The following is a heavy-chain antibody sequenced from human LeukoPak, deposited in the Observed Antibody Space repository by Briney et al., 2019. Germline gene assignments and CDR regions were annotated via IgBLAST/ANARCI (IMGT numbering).Heavy chain of an antibody. CDR2: ISSSSSYI. CDR3: ARKLRATVTAYFADFDY. D-gene: IGHD2-21*02. V-gene: IGHV3-21*01. Sequence: GGSLRLSCAASGYTFSSNSMDWVSQAPGKGLNWVSAISSSSSYIYYGDSLKGRFTRSRDDAKQSLYLQMDGLRAEDTAVYYCARKLRATVTAYFADFDYWGQGILVTVSS. J-gene: IGHJ4*02. CDR1: GYTFSSNS.